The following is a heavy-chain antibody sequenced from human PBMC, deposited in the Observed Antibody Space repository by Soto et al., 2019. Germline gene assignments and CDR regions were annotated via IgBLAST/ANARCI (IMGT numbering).Heavy chain of an antibody. CDR1: GDSMTNYY. J-gene: IGHJ5*02. CDR2: IFSSGNT. D-gene: IGHD1-1*01. V-gene: IGHV4-4*07. Sequence: PSETLSLTCSVSGDSMTNYYWTWIRQPAGKGLEWIGRIFSSGNTNYNPSLKSRVTMSVDTSKNQFSLTLTSVTAADTAVYYCARDSRGSTGTTGWFDPWGQGTLVTVSS. CDR3: ARDSRGSTGTTGWFDP.